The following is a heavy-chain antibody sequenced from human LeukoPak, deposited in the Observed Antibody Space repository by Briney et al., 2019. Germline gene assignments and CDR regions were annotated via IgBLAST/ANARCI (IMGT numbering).Heavy chain of an antibody. Sequence: GGSLRLSCAASGFTFSSYWMSWVRQAPGKGLEWVAVISYDGSNKYYADSVKGRFTISRDNSKNTLYLQMNSLRAEDTAVYYCEGWSMDYFDYWGQGTLVTVSS. J-gene: IGHJ4*02. D-gene: IGHD6-19*01. CDR1: GFTFSSYW. CDR2: ISYDGSNK. V-gene: IGHV3-30-3*01. CDR3: EGWSMDYFDY.